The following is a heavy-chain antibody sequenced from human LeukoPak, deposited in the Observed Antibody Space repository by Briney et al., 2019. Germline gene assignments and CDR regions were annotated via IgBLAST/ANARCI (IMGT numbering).Heavy chain of an antibody. Sequence: GASVKVSCKASGGTFSSYAISWVRQAPGQGLEWMGGIIPIFGTANYAQKFQGRVTITADESTSTAYMELSSLRSEDTAVYYCAKPSFLYSSSWPNPYYYGMDVWGQGTTVTVSS. J-gene: IGHJ6*02. D-gene: IGHD6-13*01. CDR3: AKPSFLYSSSWPNPYYYGMDV. CDR2: IIPIFGTA. CDR1: GGTFSSYA. V-gene: IGHV1-69*13.